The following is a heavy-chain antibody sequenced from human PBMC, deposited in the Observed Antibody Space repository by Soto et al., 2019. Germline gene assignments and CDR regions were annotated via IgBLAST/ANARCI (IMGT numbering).Heavy chain of an antibody. V-gene: IGHV4-34*01. D-gene: IGHD2-15*01. CDR2: INHSGST. CDR3: AREGVVAARDAFDI. J-gene: IGHJ3*02. Sequence: QVQLQQWGAGLLKPSKTLSLTCAVYGGSFSGYYWSWIRQPPGKGLEWIGEINHSGSTNYNPSLKSRVTISVDTSKNQFSLKLSSVTAADTAVYYCAREGVVAARDAFDIWGQGTMVSVSS. CDR1: GGSFSGYY.